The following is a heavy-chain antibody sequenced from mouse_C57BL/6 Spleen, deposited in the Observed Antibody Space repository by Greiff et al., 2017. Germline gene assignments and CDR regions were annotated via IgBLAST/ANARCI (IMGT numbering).Heavy chain of an antibody. D-gene: IGHD1-1*01. CDR3: ARSAITTVVATEGWYFDV. Sequence: VQLQESGAELVKPGASVKMSCKASGYTFTTYPIEWMKQNHGKSLEWIGNFHPYNDDTKYNEKFKGKATLTVEKSSSTVYLELSRLTSDDSAVYYCARSAITTVVATEGWYFDVWGTGTTVTVSS. CDR1: GYTFTTYP. J-gene: IGHJ1*03. CDR2: FHPYNDDT. V-gene: IGHV1-47*01.